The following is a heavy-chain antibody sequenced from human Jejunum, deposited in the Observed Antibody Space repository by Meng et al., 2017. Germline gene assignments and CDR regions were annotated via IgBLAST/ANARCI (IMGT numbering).Heavy chain of an antibody. J-gene: IGHJ4*02. V-gene: IGHV4-61*01. CDR3: ARGGFFEAAAANLIDS. Sequence: VHLDDPAPGLVAPFVTLSLTCSASGGSVGSGNFYWRWIRQPPGKGLEMIGYIYYSGSTNYIPSLKSRVTISVDTSKNQFSLKLSSVTAADTAVYYCARGGFFEAAAANLIDSWGQGTLVTVSS. CDR2: IYYSGST. CDR1: GGSVGSGNFY. D-gene: IGHD6-13*01.